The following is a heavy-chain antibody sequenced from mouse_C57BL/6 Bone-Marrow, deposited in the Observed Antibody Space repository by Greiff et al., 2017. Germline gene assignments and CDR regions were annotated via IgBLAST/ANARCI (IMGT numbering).Heavy chain of an antibody. CDR2: INPYYGAT. CDR1: GYSFTDYN. J-gene: IGHJ1*03. Sequence: LQESGPELVKPGASVKISCTASGYSFTDYNMNWVKQSNGKRLEWIGVINPYYGATSYNQKFKGKATLTVDKSSSTAYMQLNSLTSEDSAVYYCAREGSNRYFDVWGTGTTVTVSS. V-gene: IGHV1-39*01. D-gene: IGHD1-1*02. CDR3: AREGSNRYFDV.